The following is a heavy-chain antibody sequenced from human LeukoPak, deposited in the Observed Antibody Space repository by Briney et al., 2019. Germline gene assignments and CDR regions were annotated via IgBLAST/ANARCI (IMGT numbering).Heavy chain of an antibody. D-gene: IGHD6-13*01. V-gene: IGHV1-18*01. CDR2: TSAYNGNT. CDR3: ARVYSSSWYYYYYYMDV. Sequence: GASVKVSCKASGYTFTSYGISWVRQAPGQGLEWMGWTSAYNGNTNYAQKLQGRVTMTTDTSTSTAYMELRSLRSDDTAVYYCARVYSSSWYYYYYYMDVWGKGTTVTISS. J-gene: IGHJ6*03. CDR1: GYTFTSYG.